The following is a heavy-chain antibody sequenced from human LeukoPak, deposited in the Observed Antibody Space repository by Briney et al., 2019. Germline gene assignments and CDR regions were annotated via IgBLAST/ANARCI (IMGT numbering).Heavy chain of an antibody. CDR2: ISYDGSNK. J-gene: IGHJ4*02. CDR1: GFTFSSYA. CDR3: ARVIAAAGYDY. Sequence: GGSLRLSCAASGFTFSSYAMHWVRQAPGKGLEWVAVISYDGSNKYYADSVKGRFTISRDNSKNMLYLQMNSPRAEDTAVYYCARVIAAAGYDYWGQGTLVTVSS. D-gene: IGHD6-13*01. V-gene: IGHV3-30*04.